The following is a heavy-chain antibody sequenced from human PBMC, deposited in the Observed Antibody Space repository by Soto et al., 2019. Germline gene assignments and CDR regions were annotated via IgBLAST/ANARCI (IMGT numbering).Heavy chain of an antibody. Sequence: PGESLKISCQASGYSFTNYWIAWVRQKPGKGLEWMGIIYPGNSDTKYSPSFQGQVTISADKSISTASLQWSSLKASDTAMYYCENLDRRSSYSGFDSWGQGTLVTVSS. CDR2: IYPGNSDT. D-gene: IGHD2-15*01. CDR3: ENLDRRSSYSGFDS. V-gene: IGHV5-51*01. J-gene: IGHJ4*02. CDR1: GYSFTNYW.